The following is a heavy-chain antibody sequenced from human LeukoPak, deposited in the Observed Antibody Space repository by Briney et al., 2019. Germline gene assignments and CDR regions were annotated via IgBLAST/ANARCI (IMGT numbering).Heavy chain of an antibody. CDR3: AKALEQETVIALDS. Sequence: GGSLRLSCAPSGFTFSTYAMSWVPQAPGKGLEWVSAISGSGGSTYYADSVKGRFTISRDNSKNTLYLQMNSLRAEDTSIYFCAKALEQETVIALDSWGQGTLVTVSS. CDR1: GFTFSTYA. D-gene: IGHD6-13*01. V-gene: IGHV3-23*01. CDR2: ISGSGGST. J-gene: IGHJ4*02.